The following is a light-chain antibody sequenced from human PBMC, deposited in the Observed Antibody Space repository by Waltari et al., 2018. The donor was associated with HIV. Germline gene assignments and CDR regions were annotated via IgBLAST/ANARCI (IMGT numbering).Light chain of an antibody. CDR3: QQYFRIPPT. V-gene: IGKV4-1*01. CDR2: WAS. Sequence: DIVMTQSPDSLPVSLGERATINCTSSRSILYSSDNRNYLAWYQQKPRQPPKLLISWASTRESGVPDRFSGSGSGTAFTLTITRLQAEDVAVDHCQQYFRIPPTFGGGTKVEIK. CDR1: RSILYSSDNRNY. J-gene: IGKJ4*01.